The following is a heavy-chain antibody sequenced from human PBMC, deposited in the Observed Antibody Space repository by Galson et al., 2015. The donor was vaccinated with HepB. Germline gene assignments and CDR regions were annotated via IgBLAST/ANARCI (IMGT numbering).Heavy chain of an antibody. CDR3: ARVGCSGGSCYSYNWFDP. Sequence: SLRLSCAASGFTFSSYWMHWVRQAPGKGLVWVSRINSDGSSTSYADSVKGRFTISRDNAKNTLYLQMNSLRAEDTAVYYCARVGCSGGSCYSYNWFDPWGQGTLVTVSS. J-gene: IGHJ5*02. CDR1: GFTFSSYW. V-gene: IGHV3-74*01. CDR2: INSDGSST. D-gene: IGHD2-15*01.